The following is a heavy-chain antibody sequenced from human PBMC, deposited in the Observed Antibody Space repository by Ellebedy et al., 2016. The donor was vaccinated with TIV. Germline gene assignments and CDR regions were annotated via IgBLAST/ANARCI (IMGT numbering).Heavy chain of an antibody. V-gene: IGHV3-33*01. D-gene: IGHD5-12*01. CDR1: GFTFSNYG. J-gene: IGHJ4*02. Sequence: GEYLKISCAASGFTFSNYGMHWVRQAQGKGLEWVAVLWSDGSREYYADSVKGRVTVSRDNSKNTLFLQMNSLRTDDTAVYYCASERSGYDFDYWGQGTLVTVSA. CDR2: LWSDGSRE. CDR3: ASERSGYDFDY.